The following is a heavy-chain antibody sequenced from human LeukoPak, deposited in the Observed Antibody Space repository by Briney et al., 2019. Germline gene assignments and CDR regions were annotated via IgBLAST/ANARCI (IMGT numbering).Heavy chain of an antibody. V-gene: IGHV1-46*01. D-gene: IGHD3-10*01. Sequence: ASVKVSCKASGYTFTSYHMHWVRQAPGQGLEWMGIINPSGGSTSYAQKFQGRVAMTRATSTSTVYMELSSLRSEDTAVYYCARVVRGYYGSGIEANWFDPWGQGALVTVSS. CDR2: INPSGGST. CDR3: ARVVRGYYGSGIEANWFDP. CDR1: GYTFTSYH. J-gene: IGHJ5*02.